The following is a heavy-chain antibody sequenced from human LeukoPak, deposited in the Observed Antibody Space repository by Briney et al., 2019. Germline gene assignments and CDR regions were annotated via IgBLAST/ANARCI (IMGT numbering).Heavy chain of an antibody. Sequence: VSGPTLVKPTQTLTLTCTFSGFSLSTTGVGVTWVRQPPGKALEWLALIYWNDEKYYSPSLKTRLTITKDTSKNQVVLTMTNMDPVDTATYYCAPVLSLGGFDYWGQGTLVTVSS. D-gene: IGHD2/OR15-2a*01. CDR1: GFSLSTTGVG. CDR2: IYWNDEK. V-gene: IGHV2-5*01. CDR3: APVLSLGGFDY. J-gene: IGHJ4*02.